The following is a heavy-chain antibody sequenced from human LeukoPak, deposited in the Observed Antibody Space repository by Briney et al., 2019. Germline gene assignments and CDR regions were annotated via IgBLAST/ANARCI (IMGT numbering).Heavy chain of an antibody. Sequence: ASVSVSCKASGYTFTSYGISWVRQAPGQGLEWMGWISAYNGNTNYAQKLQGRVTMTTDTSTSTAYMELRSLRSDDTAVYYCARDPPGNYYDSSGYSVYFDYWGQGTLVTVSS. D-gene: IGHD3-22*01. CDR3: ARDPPGNYYDSSGYSVYFDY. CDR1: GYTFTSYG. CDR2: ISAYNGNT. J-gene: IGHJ4*02. V-gene: IGHV1-18*01.